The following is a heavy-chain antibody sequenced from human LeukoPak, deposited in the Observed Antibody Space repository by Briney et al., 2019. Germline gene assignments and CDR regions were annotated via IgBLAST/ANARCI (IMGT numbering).Heavy chain of an antibody. D-gene: IGHD3-22*01. Sequence: GGSLRLSCAASGFTFSSYGMHWVRQAPGKGLEWVAVIWYDGSNKYYADSVKGRFTISRDNSKNTLYLQMNSLRAEDTAVYYRAKDGSAYYYDSSGYYPDYWGQGTLVTVSS. CDR1: GFTFSSYG. CDR2: IWYDGSNK. CDR3: AKDGSAYYYDSSGYYPDY. J-gene: IGHJ4*02. V-gene: IGHV3-33*06.